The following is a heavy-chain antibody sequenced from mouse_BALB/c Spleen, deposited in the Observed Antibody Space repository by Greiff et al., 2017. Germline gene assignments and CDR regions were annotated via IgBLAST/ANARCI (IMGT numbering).Heavy chain of an antibody. CDR1: GDSITSGY. CDR3: ARFVGYSYYFDY. Sequence: EVKLVESGPSLVKPSQTLSLTCSVTGDSITSGYWNWIRKFPGNKLEYMGYISYSGSTYYNPSLKSRISITRDTSKNQYYLQLNSVTTEDTATYYCARFVGYSYYFDYWGQGTTLTVSS. D-gene: IGHD2-3*01. V-gene: IGHV3-8*02. J-gene: IGHJ2*01. CDR2: ISYSGST.